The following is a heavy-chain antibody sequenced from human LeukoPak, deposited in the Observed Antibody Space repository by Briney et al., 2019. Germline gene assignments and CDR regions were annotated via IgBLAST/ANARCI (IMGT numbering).Heavy chain of an antibody. CDR1: GGSFSGYY. V-gene: IGHV4-34*01. J-gene: IGHJ5*02. D-gene: IGHD1-7*01. CDR2: INHSGST. Sequence: SETLSLTCAVYGGSFSGYYWSWIRQPPGKGLEWIGEINHSGSTNYNPSLKSRVTISVDTSKNQFSLKLSSVTAADTAVYYCARGGAGFGWNYGRWFDPWGQGTLVTVSS. CDR3: ARGGAGFGWNYGRWFDP.